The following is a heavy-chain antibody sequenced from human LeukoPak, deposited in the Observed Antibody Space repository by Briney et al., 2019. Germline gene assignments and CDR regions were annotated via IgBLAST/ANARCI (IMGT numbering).Heavy chain of an antibody. Sequence: SETLPLTCTVSGGSISSYYWSWIRQPPGKGLEWIGYIYYSGSTNYNPSLKSRVTISVDTSKNQFSLKLSSVTAADTAVYYCARVLDYYDSSGLGYWGQGTLVTVSS. J-gene: IGHJ4*02. CDR2: IYYSGST. CDR3: ARVLDYYDSSGLGY. CDR1: GGSISSYY. V-gene: IGHV4-59*01. D-gene: IGHD3-22*01.